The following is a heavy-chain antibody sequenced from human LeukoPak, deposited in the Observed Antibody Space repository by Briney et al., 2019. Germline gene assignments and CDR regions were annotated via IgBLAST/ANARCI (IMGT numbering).Heavy chain of an antibody. Sequence: SETLSLTCTVSGGSISSYYWSWIRQPPGKGLEWIGYIYYSGSTNYNPSLKSRVTISVDTSKNQFSLKLSSVTAADTAVYYCARHGAWYYDILTGYPHAFDIWGQGTVVTVSS. V-gene: IGHV4-59*08. CDR3: ARHGAWYYDILTGYPHAFDI. J-gene: IGHJ3*02. CDR2: IYYSGST. CDR1: GGSISSYY. D-gene: IGHD3-9*01.